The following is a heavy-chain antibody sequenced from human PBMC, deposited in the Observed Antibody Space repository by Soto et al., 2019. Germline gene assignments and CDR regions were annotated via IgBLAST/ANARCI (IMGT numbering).Heavy chain of an antibody. V-gene: IGHV1-69*02. CDR2: IIPILGIA. J-gene: IGHJ6*02. CDR1: GGTFSSYT. Sequence: ASVKVSCKASGGTFSSYTISWVRQAPGQGLEWMGRIIPILGIANYAQKFQGRVTITADKSTSTAYMELSSLRSEDTAVYYCARKQYYYDSSGYAQPYYYYGMDVWG. D-gene: IGHD3-22*01. CDR3: ARKQYYYDSSGYAQPYYYYGMDV.